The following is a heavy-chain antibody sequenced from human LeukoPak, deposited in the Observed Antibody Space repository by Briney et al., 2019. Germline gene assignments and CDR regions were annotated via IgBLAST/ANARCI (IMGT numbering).Heavy chain of an antibody. V-gene: IGHV3-48*01. J-gene: IGHJ3*02. CDR2: ISSSSSSTI. CDR3: ARALYPASNDAFDI. CDR1: GFTFSSYS. D-gene: IGHD3-16*01. Sequence: GGSLRLSCAASGFTFSSYSMNWVRQAPGKGLEWVSYISSSSSSTIYYADSVKGRFTISRDNAKNSLYLQMNSLRAEDTAVYYCARALYPASNDAFDIWGQGTMVTVSS.